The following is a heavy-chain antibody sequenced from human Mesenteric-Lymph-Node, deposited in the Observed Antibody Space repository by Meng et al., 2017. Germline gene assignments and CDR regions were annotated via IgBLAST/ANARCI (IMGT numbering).Heavy chain of an antibody. V-gene: IGHV3-11*01. CDR2: ISSSGSTI. J-gene: IGHJ3*02. D-gene: IGHD2-2*01. CDR3: AKVLTLRTSRDAFDI. Sequence: GGSLRLSCAASGFTFSDYYMSWIRQAPGKGLEWVSYISSSGSTIYYADSVKGRFTISRDNSKNTVYLQMNNLRGEDTAIYYCAKVLTLRTSRDAFDIWGQGTLVTVSS. CDR1: GFTFSDYY.